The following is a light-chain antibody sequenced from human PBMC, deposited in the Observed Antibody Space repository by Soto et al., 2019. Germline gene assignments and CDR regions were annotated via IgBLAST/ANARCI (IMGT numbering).Light chain of an antibody. CDR2: GAS. J-gene: IGKJ1*01. V-gene: IGKV3-20*01. Sequence: EIVLTQSPGTLSLSPGERATLSCRVSQSVSSSYLAWYQQKPGQAPRLLLYGASSRATGIPDRFSGSGSGTDFTLTISRLEPEDLAAYYCQQYGSSPVTFGQGTKVEIK. CDR1: QSVSSSY. CDR3: QQYGSSPVT.